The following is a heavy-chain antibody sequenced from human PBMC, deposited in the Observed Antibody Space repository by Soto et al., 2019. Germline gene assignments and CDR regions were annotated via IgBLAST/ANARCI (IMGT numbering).Heavy chain of an antibody. J-gene: IGHJ4*02. D-gene: IGHD3-3*01. Sequence: EVLLLDSGGGLVQPGGSLRLSCAASGFVFNNYAMSWVRQAPGKGLEWVATLSSGGGTTYYTDSVKGRFTISRDNSMNLLYMQIYSLTADDTAVYYCAKDGDWYDFSTGYYSRGNYFDYWGQGTLVTVSS. V-gene: IGHV3-23*01. CDR2: LSSGGGTT. CDR3: AKDGDWYDFSTGYYSRGNYFDY. CDR1: GFVFNNYA.